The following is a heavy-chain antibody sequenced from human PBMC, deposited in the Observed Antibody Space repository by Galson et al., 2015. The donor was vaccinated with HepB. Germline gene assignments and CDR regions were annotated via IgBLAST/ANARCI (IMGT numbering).Heavy chain of an antibody. CDR2: ISTSSSYI. CDR1: GFTFSSYS. D-gene: IGHD3-9*01. J-gene: IGHJ6*02. CDR3: AREVPIFDWLGGMDV. Sequence: SLRLSCAASGFTFSSYSMNWVRQAPGKGLEWVSSISTSSSYIYYADSVKGRFTISRDNAKNSLYLQMNSLRAEDTAVYYCAREVPIFDWLGGMDVWGQGTTVTVSS. V-gene: IGHV3-21*01.